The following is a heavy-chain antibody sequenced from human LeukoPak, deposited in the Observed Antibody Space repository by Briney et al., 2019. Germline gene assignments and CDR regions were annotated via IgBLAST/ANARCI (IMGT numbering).Heavy chain of an antibody. Sequence: SETLSLTCTVSGGSISSYYWSWIRQPAGKGLEWIGRIYTSGSTNYNPSLKSRVTISVDTSKNQFSLKLSSVTAADTAVYYCARVSWAPGGPGYFDYWGQGTLVTVSS. V-gene: IGHV4-4*07. CDR3: ARVSWAPGGPGYFDY. J-gene: IGHJ4*02. CDR2: IYTSGST. D-gene: IGHD3-10*01. CDR1: GGSISSYY.